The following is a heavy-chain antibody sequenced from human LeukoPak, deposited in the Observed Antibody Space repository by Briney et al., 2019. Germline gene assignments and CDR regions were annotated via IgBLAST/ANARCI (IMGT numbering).Heavy chain of an antibody. V-gene: IGHV4-34*01. CDR3: ARPSWRASGFDH. CDR1: GGSFSGYY. D-gene: IGHD1-26*01. CDR2: INHSGST. J-gene: IGHJ4*02. Sequence: SETLSLTCAVYGGSFSGYYWSWIRQPPGKGLEWIGEINHSGSTNYNPSLKSRVTISVDKSNNQFSLKLTSVTAADTAVYYCARPSWRASGFDHWGPGTLVAVSS.